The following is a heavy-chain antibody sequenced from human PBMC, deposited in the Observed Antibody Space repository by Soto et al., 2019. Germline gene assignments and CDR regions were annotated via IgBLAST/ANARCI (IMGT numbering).Heavy chain of an antibody. D-gene: IGHD3-10*01. J-gene: IGHJ4*02. CDR1: GGSISSGGYY. V-gene: IGHV4-31*03. CDR3: ARSTMVRGGPYYCDS. Sequence: SETLSLNCTVSGGSISSGGYYWSWFRPHPGKGLEWIGYIYYSGRTYYNPSIKSRFTISVDTSKNQFSWKLSSVTAANTAVYYCARSTMVRGGPYYCDSWGQGTRVNVSS. CDR2: IYYSGRT.